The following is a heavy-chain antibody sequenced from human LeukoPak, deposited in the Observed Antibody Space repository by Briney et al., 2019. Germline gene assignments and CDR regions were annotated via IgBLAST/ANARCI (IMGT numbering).Heavy chain of an antibody. Sequence: SETLSLTCTVSGGSISSYYWSWIRQPPGEGLEWIGYIYYSGSTNYNPSLKSRVTISVDTSKNQFSLKLSSVTAADTAVYYCARARGIVVPAAMEYYYYYMDVWGKGTTVTVSS. CDR2: IYYSGST. D-gene: IGHD2-2*01. J-gene: IGHJ6*03. CDR3: ARARGIVVPAAMEYYYYYMDV. V-gene: IGHV4-59*01. CDR1: GGSISSYY.